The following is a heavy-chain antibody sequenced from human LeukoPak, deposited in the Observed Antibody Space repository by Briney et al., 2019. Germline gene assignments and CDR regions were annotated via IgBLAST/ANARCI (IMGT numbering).Heavy chain of an antibody. D-gene: IGHD3-16*01. J-gene: IGHJ4*02. CDR3: ARIGGYAGFKV. Sequence: PSETLPLTCAVYGGSFSGYYWSWIRQPPGKGLEWIGEINHSGSTNYNPSLKSRVTISVDTSKNQFSLKLSSVTAADTAVYYCARIGGYAGFKVWGQGTLVTVSS. V-gene: IGHV4-34*01. CDR1: GGSFSGYY. CDR2: INHSGST.